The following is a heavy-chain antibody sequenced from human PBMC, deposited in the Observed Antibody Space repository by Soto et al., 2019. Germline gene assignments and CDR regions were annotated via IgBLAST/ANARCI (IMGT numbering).Heavy chain of an antibody. Sequence: PGGSLRLSCSASRFTFSNYSMNWVRQAPGKGLEWVSSISSSSSHTYYADSVKGRFTISRDNAKSSLYLQMDSLRVDDTAVYYCGRRGYGHSGYQWGQGALVTVSS. V-gene: IGHV3-21*01. CDR2: ISSSSSHT. J-gene: IGHJ4*02. CDR1: RFTFSNYS. CDR3: GRRGYGHSGYQ. D-gene: IGHD3-22*01.